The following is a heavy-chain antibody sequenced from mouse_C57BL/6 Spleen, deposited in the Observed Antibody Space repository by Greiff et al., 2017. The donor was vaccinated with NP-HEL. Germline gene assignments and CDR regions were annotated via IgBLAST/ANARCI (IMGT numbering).Heavy chain of an antibody. CDR1: GFTFSSYA. J-gene: IGHJ3*01. CDR2: ISSGGDYI. D-gene: IGHD2-4*01. CDR3: IREIIYYDYDGNAY. Sequence: EVQLVESGEGLVKPGGSLKLSCAASGFTFSSYAMSWVRQTPEKRLEWVAYISSGGDYIYYADTVKGRFIISRENARNTLYLQMSSLKSEDTGMYYCIREIIYYDYDGNAYWGQGTLVTVSA. V-gene: IGHV5-9-1*02.